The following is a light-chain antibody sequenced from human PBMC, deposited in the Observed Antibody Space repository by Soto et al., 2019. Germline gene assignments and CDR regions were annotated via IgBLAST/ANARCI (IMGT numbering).Light chain of an antibody. CDR1: QSVDSR. CDR2: DAS. J-gene: IGKJ1*01. CDR3: QHYDSFWS. Sequence: QMTQSPSTLSASIGYRVIITCRASQSVDSRLAWYQQKPGKAPKLLVYDASTLETGVPSRFSGSGSGAEFTLTITGLQPEDIATYSCQHYDSFWSFGQGTKVDIK. V-gene: IGKV1-5*01.